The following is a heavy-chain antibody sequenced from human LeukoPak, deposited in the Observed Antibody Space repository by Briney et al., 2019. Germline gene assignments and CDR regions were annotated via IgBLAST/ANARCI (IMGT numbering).Heavy chain of an antibody. V-gene: IGHV4-34*01. D-gene: IGHD2/OR15-2a*01. J-gene: IGHJ4*02. Sequence: PSETLSLTCAVSGGSFSVYYWHWVRQPPGKGVEWMGESDHSGSTNYNPSLRSRGTISEDTTKKQISLKLTSVTAADTAVYYCALVVIDPVTRDYWGQGTLVTVSS. CDR1: GGSFSVYY. CDR2: SDHSGST. CDR3: ALVVIDPVTRDY.